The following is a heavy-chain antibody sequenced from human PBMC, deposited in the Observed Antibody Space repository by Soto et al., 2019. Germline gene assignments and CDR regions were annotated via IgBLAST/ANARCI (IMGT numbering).Heavy chain of an antibody. CDR2: ISSSSSTI. D-gene: IGHD6-6*01. J-gene: IGHJ6*02. CDR1: GFTFSSYS. CDR3: ARREYSSSSYGMDV. Sequence: EVQLVESGGGLVQPGGSLRLSCAASGFTFSSYSMNWVRQAPGKGLEWVSYISSSSSTIYYADSVKGRFTISRDNAKNSLYLQMNSLRDEDRAVYYCARREYSSSSYGMDVWGQGTTVTVSS. V-gene: IGHV3-48*02.